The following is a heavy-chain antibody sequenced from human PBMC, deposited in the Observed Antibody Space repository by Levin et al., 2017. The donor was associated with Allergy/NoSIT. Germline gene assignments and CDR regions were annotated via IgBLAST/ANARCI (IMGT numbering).Heavy chain of an antibody. J-gene: IGHJ5*02. V-gene: IGHV1-69*04. D-gene: IGHD2-15*01. CDR3: ARDYGRRYCSGGSCYNWFDP. CDR1: GGTFSSYT. CDR2: IIPILGVA. Sequence: WASVKVSCKASGGTFSSYTISWVRQAPGQGLTWMGMIIPILGVANYAQKFQGRITITADTSTSTAYMELSSLRSEDTAVYYCARDYGRRYCSGGSCYNWFDPWGQGTLVTVSS.